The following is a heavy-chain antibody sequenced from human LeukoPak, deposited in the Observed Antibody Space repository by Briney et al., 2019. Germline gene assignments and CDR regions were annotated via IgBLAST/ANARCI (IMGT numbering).Heavy chain of an antibody. Sequence: GGSLRLSCAASGFTFSGSAIHWVRQPSGKGLEWVGRVGSKADGYVTAYGASVKGRFTISRDDSKNTAWLQMNSLKSEDTAVYYCTDYYYDSSGYPIPAYWGQGTLVTVSS. CDR2: VGSKADGYVT. CDR1: GFTFSGSA. J-gene: IGHJ4*02. D-gene: IGHD3-22*01. V-gene: IGHV3-73*01. CDR3: TDYYYDSSGYPIPAY.